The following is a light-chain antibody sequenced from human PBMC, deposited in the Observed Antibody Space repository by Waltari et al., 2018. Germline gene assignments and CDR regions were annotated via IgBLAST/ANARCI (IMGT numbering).Light chain of an antibody. CDR3: QQSDSLPLT. CDR2: VIS. CDR1: QTINKY. V-gene: IGKV1-39*01. Sequence: DIQITQSPSSLSASVGDRVTITCRASQTINKYLNWYQKKPGRAPKVLISVISYLHTGVPSRFSGSGSGTDFTLTISSLQPEDFATYYCQQSDSLPLTFGGGTKVEIK. J-gene: IGKJ4*01.